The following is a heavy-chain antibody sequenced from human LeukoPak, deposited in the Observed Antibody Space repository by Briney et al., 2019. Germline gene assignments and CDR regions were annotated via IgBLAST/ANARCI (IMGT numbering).Heavy chain of an antibody. CDR3: ARVGRSDFWSGYYPMMDV. Sequence: ASVKVSCKASGYTFTSYDINWVRQATGQGLEWMGWMNPNSGNTGYAQKFQGRVTMTRNTSMSTAYMELSSLRSEDTAVYYCARVGRSDFWSGYYPMMDVWGKGTTVTVSS. V-gene: IGHV1-8*01. CDR1: GYTFTSYD. CDR2: MNPNSGNT. J-gene: IGHJ6*04. D-gene: IGHD3-3*01.